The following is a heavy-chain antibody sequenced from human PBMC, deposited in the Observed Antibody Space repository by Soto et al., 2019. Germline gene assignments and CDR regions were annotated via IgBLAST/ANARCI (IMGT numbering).Heavy chain of an antibody. V-gene: IGHV3-33*03. Sequence: GGSLRLSCAASGFPFSSYGMHWVRQAPGKGLDWVGVIWYDGSNKDYAESVKGRFTISRDNSKNMLYLQMNSLRADDTAVYYCASSINWGQGTLVTVS. CDR1: GFPFSSYG. CDR3: ASSIN. CDR2: IWYDGSNK. J-gene: IGHJ4*02.